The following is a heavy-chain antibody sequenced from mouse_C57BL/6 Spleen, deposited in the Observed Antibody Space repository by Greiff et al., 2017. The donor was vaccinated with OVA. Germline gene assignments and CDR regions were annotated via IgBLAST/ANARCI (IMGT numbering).Heavy chain of an antibody. V-gene: IGHV1-19*01. Sequence: EVQLQQSGPVLVKPGASVKMSCKASGYTFTDYYMNWVKQSHGKSLEWIGVINPYNGGTSYNQKFKGKATLTVDKSSSTAYMELNSLTSEDSAVYYCARCYGSSYVDYWGQGTTLTVSS. CDR1: GYTFTDYY. CDR3: ARCYGSSYVDY. CDR2: INPYNGGT. J-gene: IGHJ2*01. D-gene: IGHD1-1*01.